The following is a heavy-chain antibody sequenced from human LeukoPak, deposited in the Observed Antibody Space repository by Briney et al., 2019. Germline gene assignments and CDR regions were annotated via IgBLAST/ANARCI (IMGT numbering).Heavy chain of an antibody. V-gene: IGHV4-61*02. Sequence: SETLSLTCTVSGGSISSGSYYWSWIRQPAGKGLEWIGRIYTSGSTNYNPSLKSRVTISVDTSKNQFSLKLSSVTAADTAVYYCASRYYYYMDVWGKGTTVTVSS. CDR1: GGSISSGSYY. CDR2: IYTSGST. J-gene: IGHJ6*03. CDR3: ASRYYYYMDV.